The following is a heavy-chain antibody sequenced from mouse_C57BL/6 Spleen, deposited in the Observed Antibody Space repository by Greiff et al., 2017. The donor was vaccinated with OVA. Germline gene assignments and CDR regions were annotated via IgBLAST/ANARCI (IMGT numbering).Heavy chain of an antibody. CDR1: GFTFSSYT. Sequence: EVNVVESGGGLVKPGGSLKLSCAASGFTFSSYTMSWVRQTPEKRLEWVATISGGGGNTYYPDSVKGRFTISRDNAKNTLYLQMSSLRSEDTALYYCAYGSSPYYFDYWGQGTTLTVSS. CDR3: AYGSSPYYFDY. D-gene: IGHD1-1*01. CDR2: ISGGGGNT. V-gene: IGHV5-9*01. J-gene: IGHJ2*01.